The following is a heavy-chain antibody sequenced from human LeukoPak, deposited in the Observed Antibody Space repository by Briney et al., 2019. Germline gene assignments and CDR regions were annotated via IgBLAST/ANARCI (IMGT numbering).Heavy chain of an antibody. D-gene: IGHD1-14*01. V-gene: IGHV4-30-2*01. CDR2: MYHSGST. CDR1: GGSISSGGYS. Sequence: PSEPLPLTCGVSGGSISSGGYSGSWIRQAPGKGLEGIGYMYHSGSTYYNPSLKSRVTISVDRSKNQFSLKLSSVTAADTAVYYCASTGGYWGQGTLVTVSS. J-gene: IGHJ4*01. CDR3: ASTGGY.